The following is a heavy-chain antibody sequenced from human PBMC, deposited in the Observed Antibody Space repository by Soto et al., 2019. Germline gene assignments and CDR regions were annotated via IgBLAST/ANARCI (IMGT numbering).Heavy chain of an antibody. Sequence: PGGSLRLSCTALGLTISGKKYMSWVRQAPGRGLEWVSSLYDVDGTYYADSVKGRFTISSDTSKTIVFLQMSSLGPDDTAVYYCATWLLREHAYDIWSLGTTVTVSS. CDR3: ATWLLREHAYDI. D-gene: IGHD1-26*01. CDR1: GLTISGKKY. V-gene: IGHV3-53*01. J-gene: IGHJ3*02. CDR2: LYDVDGT.